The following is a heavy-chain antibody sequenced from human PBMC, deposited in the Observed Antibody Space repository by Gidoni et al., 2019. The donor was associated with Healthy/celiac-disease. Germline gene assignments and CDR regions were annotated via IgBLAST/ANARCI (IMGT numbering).Heavy chain of an antibody. Sequence: QVQLVQSGAEVKKPGASVKVSCKASGSTFTSYYMHWVRQAPGQGLEWMGIINPSGGSTSYAQKFQGRVTMTRDTSTSTVYMELSSLRSEDTAVYYCARWGTGLDAFDIWGQGTMVTVSS. CDR3: ARWGTGLDAFDI. J-gene: IGHJ3*02. CDR1: GSTFTSYY. V-gene: IGHV1-46*01. D-gene: IGHD3-16*01. CDR2: INPSGGST.